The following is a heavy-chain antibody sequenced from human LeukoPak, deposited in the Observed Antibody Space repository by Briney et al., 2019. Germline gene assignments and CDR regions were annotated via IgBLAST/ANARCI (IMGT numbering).Heavy chain of an antibody. V-gene: IGHV3-48*03. CDR1: GMTFSSYW. D-gene: IGHD3-10*02. J-gene: IGHJ6*04. Sequence: GGSLRLSCEVSGMTFSSYWMTWVRQAPGKGLEWVSYISSSGSTIYYADSVKGRFTISRDNAKNSLYLQMNSLRAEDTAVYYCAELGITMIGGVWGKGTTVTISS. CDR2: ISSSGSTI. CDR3: AELGITMIGGV.